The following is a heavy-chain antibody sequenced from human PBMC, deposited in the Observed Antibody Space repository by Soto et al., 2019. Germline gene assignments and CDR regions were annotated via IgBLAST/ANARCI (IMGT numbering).Heavy chain of an antibody. Sequence: EVQLVESGGGLVQPGGSLRLSCAASGFTFSSYWMSWVRQAPGKGLEWVANIKQDGSEKYYVDSVKGRFTISRDNAKNSLYLQMDSLRAEDTAVYYCARVALWFGELWRLRPPPYYFDYWGQGTLVTVSS. J-gene: IGHJ4*02. CDR1: GFTFSSYW. V-gene: IGHV3-7*01. D-gene: IGHD3-10*01. CDR3: ARVALWFGELWRLRPPPYYFDY. CDR2: IKQDGSEK.